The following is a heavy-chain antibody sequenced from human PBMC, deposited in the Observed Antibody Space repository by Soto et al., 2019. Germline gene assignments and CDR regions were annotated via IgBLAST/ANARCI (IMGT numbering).Heavy chain of an antibody. D-gene: IGHD4-17*01. CDR3: ANSLGCGDLSLYY. Sequence: PGGSLRLSCAASGFTFSSYAMSWVRQAPGKGLEWVSAISGSGGSTYYADSVKGRFTISRDNSKNTLYLQMNSLRAEDTAVYYCANSLGCGDLSLYYWGQGTLVTVSS. CDR2: ISGSGGST. V-gene: IGHV3-23*01. J-gene: IGHJ4*02. CDR1: GFTFSSYA.